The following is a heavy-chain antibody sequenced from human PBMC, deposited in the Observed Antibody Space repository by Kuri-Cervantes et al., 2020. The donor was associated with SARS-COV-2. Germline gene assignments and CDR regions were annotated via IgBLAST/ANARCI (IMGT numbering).Heavy chain of an antibody. J-gene: IGHJ3*02. Sequence: SETLSLTCTVSGGSITSASYYWGWIRQPPGKGLEWIGSVYFSGNTYDNPSLKSRVTISVDPSRNQFSLNLSSVTAADTAVYYCARQRGSCTGTTCRTFGPFDMWGQGTTVTVSS. V-gene: IGHV4-39*01. CDR1: GGSITSASYY. CDR2: VYFSGNT. D-gene: IGHD1-14*01. CDR3: ARQRGSCTGTTCRTFGPFDM.